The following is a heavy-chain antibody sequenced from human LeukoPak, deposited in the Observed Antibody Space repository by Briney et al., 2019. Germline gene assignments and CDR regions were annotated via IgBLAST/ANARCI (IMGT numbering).Heavy chain of an antibody. V-gene: IGHV4-34*01. J-gene: IGHJ4*02. D-gene: IGHD3-22*01. CDR2: INHSGST. CDR1: GGSFSGYY. CDR3: ARRPYDSSGYSRGFIYFDY. Sequence: SETLSLTCAVYGGSFSGYYWSWLRQPPGKGLEWIGEINHSGSTNYNPSLKSRVTISVDTSKNQFSLKLSSVTAADTAVYYCARRPYDSSGYSRGFIYFDYWGQGTLVTVSS.